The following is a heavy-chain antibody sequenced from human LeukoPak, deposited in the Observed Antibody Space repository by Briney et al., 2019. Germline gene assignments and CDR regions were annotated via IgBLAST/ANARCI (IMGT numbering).Heavy chain of an antibody. CDR2: INHSGST. CDR3: ARVSSPPSRYYYYYMDV. V-gene: IGHV4-34*01. Sequence: SETLSLICAVSGGSFSGYYWSWIRQPPGKGLEWIGEINHSGSTNYNPSLNSRVTISVDTSKNQFSLKLSSVTAADTAVYYCARVSSPPSRYYYYYMDVWGKGTTVTVSS. CDR1: GGSFSGYY. J-gene: IGHJ6*03.